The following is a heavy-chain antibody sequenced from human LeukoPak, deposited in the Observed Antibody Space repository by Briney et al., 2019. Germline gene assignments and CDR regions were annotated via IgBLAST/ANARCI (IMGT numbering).Heavy chain of an antibody. D-gene: IGHD4-17*01. V-gene: IGHV3-33*01. CDR1: GFTFSSYG. Sequence: GGSLRLSCAASGFTFSSYGMHWVHQAPGKGLEWVAVIWYDGSNKYYADSVKGRFAISRDNAKNTLYLQMNSLRAEDTAVYYCVRDRAVSPFPPDAFDMWGQGTMVTVAS. CDR2: IWYDGSNK. J-gene: IGHJ3*02. CDR3: VRDRAVSPFPPDAFDM.